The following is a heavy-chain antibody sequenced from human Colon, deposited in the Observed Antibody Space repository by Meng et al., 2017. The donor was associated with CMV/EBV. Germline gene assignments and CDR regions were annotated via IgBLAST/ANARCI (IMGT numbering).Heavy chain of an antibody. CDR3: ASHSSYVWGSHH. CDR2: MDPTTGRT. D-gene: IGHD3-16*01. Sequence: VEVVESGGGGRMPGASVKVSCKASGYSFTGYYIHWVRQAPGQGLEWMGWMDPTTGRTDYAQKFQGTVTMTRDTSISTAYLELSRLASDDTAVYYCASHSSYVWGSHHWGQGTLVTVSS. CDR1: GYSFTGYY. J-gene: IGHJ1*01. V-gene: IGHV1-2*02.